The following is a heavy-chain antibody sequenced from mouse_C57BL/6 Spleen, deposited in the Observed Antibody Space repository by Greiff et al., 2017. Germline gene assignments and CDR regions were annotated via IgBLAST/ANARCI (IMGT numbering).Heavy chain of an antibody. Sequence: VHLVESGPGLVAPSQSLSITCTVSGFSLTSYGVHWVRQPPGKGLEWLVVIWSDGSTTYNSALKSRLSISKDNSKSQVFLKMNSLQTDDTAMYYCARHGGLRRDAMDYWGQGTSVTVSS. J-gene: IGHJ4*01. V-gene: IGHV2-6-1*01. CDR2: IWSDGST. CDR1: GFSLTSYG. CDR3: ARHGGLRRDAMDY. D-gene: IGHD1-1*01.